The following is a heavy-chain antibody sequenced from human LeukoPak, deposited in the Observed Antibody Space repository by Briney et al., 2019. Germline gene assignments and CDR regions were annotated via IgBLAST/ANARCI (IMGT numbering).Heavy chain of an antibody. J-gene: IGHJ1*01. V-gene: IGHV4-39*07. D-gene: IGHD3-22*01. CDR2: IYYSGST. CDR3: ARDHSSGYYYEPLGFQH. Sequence: SETLSLTCTVSGGSISSSSYYWGWIRQPPGKGLEWIGSIYYSGSTYYNPSLKSRVTISVDTSKNQFSLKLSSVTAADTAVYYCARDHSSGYYYEPLGFQHWGQGTLVTVSS. CDR1: GGSISSSSYY.